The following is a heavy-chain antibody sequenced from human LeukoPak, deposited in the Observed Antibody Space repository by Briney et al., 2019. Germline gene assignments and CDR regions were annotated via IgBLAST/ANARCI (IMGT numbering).Heavy chain of an antibody. V-gene: IGHV3-11*04. CDR2: ISSRGSTI. J-gene: IGHJ4*02. CDR1: RFTFSDYY. Sequence: GGSLRLSCAASRFTFSDYYMSWIRQAPGKGLEWVSYISSRGSTIYYADSVKGRFTISRDNAKNSLYLQMNSLRAEDTAVYYCARESAGDYVDYWGQGTLVTVSS. CDR3: ARESAGDYVDY. D-gene: IGHD4-17*01.